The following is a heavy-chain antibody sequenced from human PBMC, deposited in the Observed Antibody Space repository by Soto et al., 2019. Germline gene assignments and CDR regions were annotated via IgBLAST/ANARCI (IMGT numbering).Heavy chain of an antibody. J-gene: IGHJ4*02. Sequence: PGGSLRLSCAASRFTVTRHAVTWVRQTPGKGLEWVSGLSDSGGSIYYADSVKGRFTISRDNSMNTLYLQMNTLRAEDTAVYYCAKVSSAWYAGFFDLWGQGTLVTVSS. D-gene: IGHD2-8*01. CDR2: LSDSGGSI. CDR3: AKVSSAWYAGFFDL. V-gene: IGHV3-23*01. CDR1: RFTVTRHA.